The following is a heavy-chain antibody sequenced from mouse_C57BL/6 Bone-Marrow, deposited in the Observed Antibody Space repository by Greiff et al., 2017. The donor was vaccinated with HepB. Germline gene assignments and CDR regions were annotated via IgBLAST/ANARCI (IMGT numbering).Heavy chain of an antibody. Sequence: QVQLQQSGAELVKPGASVKMSCKASGYTFTTYPIEWMKQNHGKSLEWIGNFHPYNDDTKYNEKFKGKATLTVEKSSSTAYMQLSSLTSEDSAVYYCAREVMSWDDGYDGSLYFDYWGQGTTLTVSS. CDR1: GYTFTTYP. CDR3: AREVMSWDDGYDGSLYFDY. D-gene: IGHD2-3*01. J-gene: IGHJ2*01. CDR2: FHPYNDDT. V-gene: IGHV1-47*01.